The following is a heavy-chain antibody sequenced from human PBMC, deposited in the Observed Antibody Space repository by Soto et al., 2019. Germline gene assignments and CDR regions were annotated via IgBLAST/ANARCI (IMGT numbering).Heavy chain of an antibody. CDR3: ARGLTTVTTVRYFDY. V-gene: IGHV4-39*01. Sequence: SETLSLTCTVSGGSISSSIYYGGWIRRPPGKGLEWIGSIFYSGSTYYNPSLKSRVTISVDTSKNQFSLKLSSVTAADTAVYYCARGLTTVTTVRYFDYWGQGTLVTVSS. CDR2: IFYSGST. D-gene: IGHD4-17*01. J-gene: IGHJ4*02. CDR1: GGSISSSIYY.